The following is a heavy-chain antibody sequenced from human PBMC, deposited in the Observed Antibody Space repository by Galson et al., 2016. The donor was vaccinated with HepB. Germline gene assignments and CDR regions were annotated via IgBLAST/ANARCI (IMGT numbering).Heavy chain of an antibody. J-gene: IGHJ4*02. V-gene: IGHV6-1*01. D-gene: IGHD5-18*01. Sequence: CAISGDSVSSNSVTWSWIRQSPSRGLEWLGRTYYRSKWYNDYAVAVKSRITINPDTSKNQFSLHLNSVTPENTAVYYRTRSGGPLGTYMVVDHFDYWGQGTLVTVSS. CDR1: GDSVSSNSVT. CDR3: TRSGGPLGTYMVVDHFDY. CDR2: TYYRSKWYN.